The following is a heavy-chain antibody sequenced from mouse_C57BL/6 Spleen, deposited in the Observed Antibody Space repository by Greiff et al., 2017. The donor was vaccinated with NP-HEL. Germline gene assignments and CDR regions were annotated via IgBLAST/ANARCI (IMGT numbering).Heavy chain of an antibody. CDR1: GYTFTSYW. D-gene: IGHD1-1*01. J-gene: IGHJ1*03. V-gene: IGHV1-61*01. CDR3: ARTTVVAPRYFDV. Sequence: QVQLQQPGAELVRPGSSVKLSCKASGYTFTSYWMDWVKQRPGQGLEWIGNIYPSDSETHYNQKFKDKATLTVDKSSSTAYMQLSSLTSEDSAVCYCARTTVVAPRYFDVWGKGTTVTVSA. CDR2: IYPSDSET.